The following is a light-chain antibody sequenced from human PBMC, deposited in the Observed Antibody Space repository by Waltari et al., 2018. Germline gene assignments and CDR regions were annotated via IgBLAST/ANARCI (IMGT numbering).Light chain of an antibody. J-gene: IGKJ1*01. Sequence: EIVLTQSPGTLSLSPGERATLSCRASQSVSRTLAWYQQKPGQPPRLLIYDASTRATGIPDRFSGSGSGTDFSLTISSLEPEDFAVYYCQKYGTLPATFGQGTKVEIK. V-gene: IGKV3-20*01. CDR1: QSVSRT. CDR3: QKYGTLPAT. CDR2: DAS.